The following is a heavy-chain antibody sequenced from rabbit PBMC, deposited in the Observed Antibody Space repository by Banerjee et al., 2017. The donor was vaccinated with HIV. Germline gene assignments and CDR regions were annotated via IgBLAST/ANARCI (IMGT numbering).Heavy chain of an antibody. Sequence: QSLEESGGDLVKPGASLTLTCTASGFFFSPSYYINWVRQAPGKGLEWIACIDAGSSGRTAYATWAKGRFTISKTSSTTVTLQMTSLTAADTATYFCARRYAGYVSAISDFNLWGPGTLVTVS. CDR2: IDAGSSGRT. J-gene: IGHJ4*01. CDR3: ARRYAGYVSAISDFNL. V-gene: IGHV1S40*01. D-gene: IGHD7-1*01. CDR1: GFFFSPSYY.